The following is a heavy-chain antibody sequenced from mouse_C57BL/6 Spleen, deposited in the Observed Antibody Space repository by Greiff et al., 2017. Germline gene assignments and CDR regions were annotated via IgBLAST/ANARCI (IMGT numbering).Heavy chain of an antibody. CDR1: GYSITSGYY. CDR2: ISYDGSN. V-gene: IGHV3-6*01. Sequence: EVKLMESGPGLVKPSQSLSLSCSVTGYSITSGYYWNWIRQFPGNKLEWMGYISYDGSNNYNPSLKNRISITRDTSTNQFFLKLNSVTTEDTATYYCAARPYGSSYDWYFDVWGTGTTVTVSS. J-gene: IGHJ1*03. CDR3: AARPYGSSYDWYFDV. D-gene: IGHD1-1*01.